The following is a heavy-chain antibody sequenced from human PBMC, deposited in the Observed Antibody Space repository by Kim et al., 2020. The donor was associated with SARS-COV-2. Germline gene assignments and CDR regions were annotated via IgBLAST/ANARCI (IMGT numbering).Heavy chain of an antibody. J-gene: IGHJ4*02. V-gene: IGHV3-74*01. CDR1: GFTFSSHW. CDR2: IDSDGSGT. CDR3: ALLTGWLHYFDY. Sequence: GGSLRLSCAASGFTFSSHWMHWVRQSPGKGLVWVSRIDSDGSGTSYADSVKGRFTVSRDNAKNTLYLQMNSLRAEDTAVYYCALLTGWLHYFDYWGQGTLVTVSS. D-gene: IGHD7-27*01.